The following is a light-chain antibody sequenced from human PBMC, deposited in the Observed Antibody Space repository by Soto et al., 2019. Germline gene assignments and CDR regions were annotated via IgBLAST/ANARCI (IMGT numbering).Light chain of an antibody. CDR1: SSDVGGYDY. CDR2: EVS. Sequence: QSALTQPASVSGSPGQSITISCTGTSSDVGGYDYVSWNQQHPGKAPKLMIYEVSTRPSGVSNRFSGSKSGNTASLTISGLQAEDEADYYCSSYTVSSTSHVVFGGGTKVTVL. V-gene: IGLV2-14*01. CDR3: SSYTVSSTSHVV. J-gene: IGLJ2*01.